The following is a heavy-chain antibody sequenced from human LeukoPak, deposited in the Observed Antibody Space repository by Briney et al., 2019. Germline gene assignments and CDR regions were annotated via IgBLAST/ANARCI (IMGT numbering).Heavy chain of an antibody. D-gene: IGHD3-22*01. CDR2: ISGSGGST. CDR1: GFTFSSYA. J-gene: IGHJ4*02. V-gene: IGHV3-23*01. CDR3: AKDARYYYDSSGYYYGY. Sequence: GGSLSLSCAASGFTFSSYAMSWVRQAPGKGLEWVSAISGSGGSTYYADSVKGRFTISRDNSKSTLYLQMNSLRAEDTAVYYCAKDARYYYDSSGYYYGYWGQGTLVTVSS.